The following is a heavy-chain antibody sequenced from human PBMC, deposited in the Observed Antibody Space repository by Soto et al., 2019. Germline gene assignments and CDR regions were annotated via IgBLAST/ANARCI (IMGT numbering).Heavy chain of an antibody. V-gene: IGHV1-46*04. CDR2: FNPMSGST. D-gene: IGHD2-15*01. CDR3: ARDLVAADY. J-gene: IGHJ4*02. Sequence: QVQLVQSGAEVKKPGASVKISCKTSGYIFINYYIHWVRQAPGQGLEWVALFNPMSGSTNSAQTLEGRVTVSSDTSASTYYMELSSLISEDTAVYYCARDLVAADYWGQATLVTVSS. CDR1: GYIFINYY.